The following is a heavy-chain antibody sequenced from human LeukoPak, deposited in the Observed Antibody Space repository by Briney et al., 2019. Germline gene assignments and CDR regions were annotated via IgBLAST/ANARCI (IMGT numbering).Heavy chain of an antibody. V-gene: IGHV3-21*01. CDR1: GFTFSSYS. Sequence: GGSLRLSCAASGFTFSSYSMNWVRQAPGKGLEWVSSISSSSSYIYYADSVKGRFTISRDNAKNSLYLQMNSLRAEDTAVYYCARDPLRGELPYFDYWGQGTLVTVSS. CDR3: ARDPLRGELPYFDY. D-gene: IGHD1-26*01. J-gene: IGHJ4*02. CDR2: ISSSSSYI.